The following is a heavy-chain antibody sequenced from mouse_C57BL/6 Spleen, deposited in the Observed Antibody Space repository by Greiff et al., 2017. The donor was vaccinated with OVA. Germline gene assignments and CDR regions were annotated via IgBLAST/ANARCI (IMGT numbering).Heavy chain of an antibody. J-gene: IGHJ4*01. CDR1: GYTFTSYW. D-gene: IGHD2-5*01. CDR3: ARSYSNYAMDY. CDR2: IDPSDSYT. V-gene: IGHV1-50*01. Sequence: VKLQQPGAELVKPGASVKLSCKASGYTFTSYWMQWVKQRPGQGLEWIGEIDPSDSYTNYNQKFKGKATLTVDTSSSPAYLQLSSLTYEDTAVDYCARSYSNYAMDYWGQGTSVTVSA.